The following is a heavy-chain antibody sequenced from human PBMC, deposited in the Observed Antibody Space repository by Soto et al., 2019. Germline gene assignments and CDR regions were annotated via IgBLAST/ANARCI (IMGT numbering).Heavy chain of an antibody. CDR2: ICTFNGKT. CDR3: ARLLTEGATFREDAFDL. D-gene: IGHD3-9*01. J-gene: IGHJ3*01. Sequence: QIQLVQSGGDVKTPGASVKVSCTTSRYTFTSHGIAWVRQAPGQGLVWMGWICTFNGKTDYAQKFQGRVTMTADTNARSVHMELRSLRSDDTAVYYCARLLTEGATFREDAFDLWGPGTKVTVSS. V-gene: IGHV1-18*01. CDR1: RYTFTSHG.